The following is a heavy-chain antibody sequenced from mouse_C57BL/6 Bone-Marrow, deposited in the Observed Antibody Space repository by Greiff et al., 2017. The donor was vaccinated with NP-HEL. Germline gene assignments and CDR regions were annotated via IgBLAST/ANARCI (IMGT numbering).Heavy chain of an antibody. V-gene: IGHV7-1*01. CDR3: ARDGNYDEDAMDY. J-gene: IGHJ4*01. Sequence: EVQRVESGGGLVQSGRSLRLSCATSGFTFSDFYMEWVRQAPGKGLEWIAASRNKANDYTTEYSASVKGRFIVSRDTSQSILYLQMNALRAEDTAIYYCARDGNYDEDAMDYWGQGTSVTVSS. D-gene: IGHD2-3*01. CDR2: SRNKANDYTT. CDR1: GFTFSDFY.